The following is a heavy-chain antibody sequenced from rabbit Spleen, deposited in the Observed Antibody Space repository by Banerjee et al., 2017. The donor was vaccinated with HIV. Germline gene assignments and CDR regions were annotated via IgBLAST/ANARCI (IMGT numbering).Heavy chain of an antibody. Sequence: QEQLEESGGDLVKPEGSLTLTCTASGFSFSSSYYMYWVRQAPGKGLEWIGCIYSSSVITWYASWAKGRFTISKTSSTTVTLQMTSLTDADTATYFCARDSATDNSYYNLWGQGTLVTVS. D-gene: IGHD8-1*01. CDR3: ARDSATDNSYYNL. J-gene: IGHJ4*01. V-gene: IGHV1S45*01. CDR2: IYSSSVIT. CDR1: GFSFSSSYY.